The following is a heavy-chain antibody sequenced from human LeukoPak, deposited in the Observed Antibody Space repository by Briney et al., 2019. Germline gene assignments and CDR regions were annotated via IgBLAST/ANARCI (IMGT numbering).Heavy chain of an antibody. D-gene: IGHD5-18*01. CDR1: GFTFSSYW. J-gene: IGHJ4*02. Sequence: PGGSLRLSCAASGFTFSSYWMHWVRQAPGKGLVWVSRINSDGSSTSYADSVKGRFTISRDNAKNTLYLQMNSLRAEDTAVYYCARARTAMVTAPIDYWGQGTLVTVSS. CDR2: INSDGSST. V-gene: IGHV3-74*01. CDR3: ARARTAMVTAPIDY.